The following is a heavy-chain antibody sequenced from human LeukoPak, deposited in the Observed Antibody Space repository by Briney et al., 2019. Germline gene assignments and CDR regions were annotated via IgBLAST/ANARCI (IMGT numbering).Heavy chain of an antibody. CDR2: TYYRSKWYI. J-gene: IGHJ6*02. CDR1: GDSVSSNIAA. Sequence: SQTLSLTCAISGDSVSSNIAAWNWIRQSPSRRLEWLGRTYYRSKWYIDYAVSVKGRATINPDPPKNQFSLQLSSVTPEDTAVYYCTRDQDGMGVWGQGTTVTVSS. V-gene: IGHV6-1*01. CDR3: TRDQDGMGV.